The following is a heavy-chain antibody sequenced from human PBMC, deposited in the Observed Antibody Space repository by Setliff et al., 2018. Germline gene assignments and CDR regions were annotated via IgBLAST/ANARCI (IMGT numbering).Heavy chain of an antibody. CDR1: GGAVSGDY. CDR3: ARDRATVIRGVTSFFYYYMDV. D-gene: IGHD3-10*01. V-gene: IGHV4-59*02. Sequence: SETLSLTCSVSGGAVSGDYWTWIRQPPGKGLEYIGYINYSGSTNYNPSLESRAAISVDSSKNQFSLKLRSVTAADTAVYYCARDRATVIRGVTSFFYYYMDVWGGGTTVTVSS. CDR2: INYSGST. J-gene: IGHJ6*03.